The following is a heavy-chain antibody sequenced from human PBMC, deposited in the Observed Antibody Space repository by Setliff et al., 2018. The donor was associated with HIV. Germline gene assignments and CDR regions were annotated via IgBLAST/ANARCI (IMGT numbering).Heavy chain of an antibody. CDR2: IHSNGNT. D-gene: IGHD1-26*01. CDR3: ARGRKAVGDWFDP. CDR1: GVSISSGSYY. Sequence: SETLSLTCTVSGVSISSGSYYWSWIRQSAGKGLEWLGRIHSNGNTNFNPSLKSRINMSVDMSKNQVSMKLTSVTAADTALYYCARGRKAVGDWFDPWGQGIQVTGSS. J-gene: IGHJ5*02. V-gene: IGHV4-61*02.